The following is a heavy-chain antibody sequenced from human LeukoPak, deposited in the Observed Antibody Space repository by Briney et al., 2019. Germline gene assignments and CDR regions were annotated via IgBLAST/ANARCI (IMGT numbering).Heavy chain of an antibody. CDR1: KFTFSNYG. CDR2: VSSDGGTK. CDR3: AIAFIYGSFDY. Sequence: GGSLRLSCTASKFTFSNYGMQWVRQAPGKGLEWVAVVSSDGGTKYYADSVKGRFTISRDNAKNSLYLQMNSLRAEDTAVYYCAIAFIYGSFDYWGQGTLVTVSS. J-gene: IGHJ4*02. D-gene: IGHD3-10*01. V-gene: IGHV3-30*03.